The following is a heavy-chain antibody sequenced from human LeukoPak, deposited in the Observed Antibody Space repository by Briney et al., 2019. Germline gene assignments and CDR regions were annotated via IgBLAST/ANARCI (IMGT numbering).Heavy chain of an antibody. Sequence: GGSLRLSCAASGFTFSSYWMSWVRQAPGKGLEWVANIKQDGSEKYYVDSVKGRFTISRDNAKNSLYLQMNSLRAEDTAVYYCARDWAIFGVVIGPKHDAFDIWGQGTMVTVSS. CDR2: IKQDGSEK. D-gene: IGHD3-3*01. CDR3: ARDWAIFGVVIGPKHDAFDI. V-gene: IGHV3-7*01. CDR1: GFTFSSYW. J-gene: IGHJ3*02.